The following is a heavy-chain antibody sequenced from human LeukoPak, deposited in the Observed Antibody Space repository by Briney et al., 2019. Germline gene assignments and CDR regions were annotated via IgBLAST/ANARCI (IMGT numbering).Heavy chain of an antibody. Sequence: ASVKVSCKASGYTFTGYYMHWVRQAPGQGLEWMGWISAYNGNTNYAQKLQGRVTMTTDTSTSTAYMELRSLRSDDTAVYYCAREDTVDAFDIWGQGTMVTVSS. V-gene: IGHV1-18*04. J-gene: IGHJ3*02. D-gene: IGHD5-18*01. CDR2: ISAYNGNT. CDR3: AREDTVDAFDI. CDR1: GYTFTGYY.